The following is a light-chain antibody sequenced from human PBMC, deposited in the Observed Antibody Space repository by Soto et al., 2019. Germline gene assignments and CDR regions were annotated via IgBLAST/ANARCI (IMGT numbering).Light chain of an antibody. CDR2: LAS. V-gene: IGKV3-11*01. J-gene: IGKJ1*01. CDR1: QAVNTR. Sequence: EIVLTQSPATLSSFQGDRVTLSCRAGQAVNTRFAWYRHKPGQPPRLLIYLASNSAAGVPARFSGSGSGTDFTLTISSVEGEDFAVYYCYQGQSCPRTFGKGTKVDIK. CDR3: YQGQSCPRT.